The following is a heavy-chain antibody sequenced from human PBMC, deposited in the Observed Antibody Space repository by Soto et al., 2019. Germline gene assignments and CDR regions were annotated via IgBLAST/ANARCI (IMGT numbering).Heavy chain of an antibody. CDR3: ARLNEWNRDFWSGYFDY. V-gene: IGHV5-51*01. D-gene: IGHD3-3*01. J-gene: IGHJ4*02. CDR1: GYSFTSYW. Sequence: GESLKISCKGSGYSFTSYWIGWVRQMPGKGLEWMGIIYPGDSDTRYSPSFQGQVTISADKSISTAYLQWSSLKASDTAMYYCARLNEWNRDFWSGYFDYWGQGTLVTVSS. CDR2: IYPGDSDT.